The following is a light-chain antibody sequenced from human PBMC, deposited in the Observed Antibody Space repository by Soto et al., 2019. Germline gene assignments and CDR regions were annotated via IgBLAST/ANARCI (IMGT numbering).Light chain of an antibody. CDR3: QQYNGYSRT. V-gene: IGKV1-5*01. CDR2: DVS. Sequence: DIQMTQSPSTLSASVGDRVTITCRASQSIGDSLAWYQQKPGKAPYLLISDVSSLERGVPSRFSGSGSGTEFTLIISSMQPDDFATFYCQQYNGYSRTFGQGTKVDIK. J-gene: IGKJ1*01. CDR1: QSIGDS.